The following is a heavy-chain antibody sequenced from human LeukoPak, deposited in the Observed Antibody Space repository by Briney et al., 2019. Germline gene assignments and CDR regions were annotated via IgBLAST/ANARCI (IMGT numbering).Heavy chain of an antibody. V-gene: IGHV3-30*18. Sequence: GGSLRLSCAASGFNISIYSMNWVRQAPGKGLEWVAVISYDGSNKYYADPVKGRFTISRDDSKNTLYLQMNSLRAEDTAVYYCAKDEEDTAMVLDYWGQGTLVTVSS. CDR3: AKDEEDTAMVLDY. J-gene: IGHJ4*02. CDR1: GFNISIYS. CDR2: ISYDGSNK. D-gene: IGHD5-18*01.